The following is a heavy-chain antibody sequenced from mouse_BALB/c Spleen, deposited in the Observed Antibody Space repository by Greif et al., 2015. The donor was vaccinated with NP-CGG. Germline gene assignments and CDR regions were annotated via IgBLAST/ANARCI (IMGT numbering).Heavy chain of an antibody. J-gene: IGHJ4*01. D-gene: IGHD1-1*02. CDR3: TRKGYGFASYYAMDY. V-gene: IGHV1-5*01. CDR1: GYSFTSYW. Sequence: VQLQQSGTVLARPGASVKMSCKASGYSFTSYWMHWVKQRPGQGLEWIGAIYPGNSDTSYNQKFKGKAKLTAVTSASTAYMELSSLTNEDSAVYYCTRKGYGFASYYAMDYWGQGTSVTVSS. CDR2: IYPGNSDT.